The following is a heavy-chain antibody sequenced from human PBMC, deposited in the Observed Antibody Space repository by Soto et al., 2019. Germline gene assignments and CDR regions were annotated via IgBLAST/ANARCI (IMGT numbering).Heavy chain of an antibody. CDR1: GYSVNSDYYY. J-gene: IGHJ4*02. D-gene: IGHD2-2*01. CDR2: IYSSGRT. CDR3: AREYANSPEAFDY. V-gene: IGHV4-61*01. Sequence: XETLSLTCSVSGYSVNSDYYYWTWIRQPPGKGLEWIGYIYSSGRTNYNPSLRSRVTISLDTSRNQFSLKLGSVTAADTAVFYCAREYANSPEAFDYWGRGTLVTVSS.